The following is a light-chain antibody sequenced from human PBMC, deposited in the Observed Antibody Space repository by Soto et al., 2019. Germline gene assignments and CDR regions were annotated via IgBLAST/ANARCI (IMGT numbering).Light chain of an antibody. CDR3: QQRSDWPPALT. CDR2: DAA. Sequence: EIVLTQSPATLSLSPGERATLSCRASQSVSSSLAWYQQKPGQAPRLLIYDAANRATGVPARFSGSGSGTDFTLTISGLEPEDYAVDYCQQRSDWPPALTFGGGTKVEVK. J-gene: IGKJ4*01. CDR1: QSVSSS. V-gene: IGKV3-11*01.